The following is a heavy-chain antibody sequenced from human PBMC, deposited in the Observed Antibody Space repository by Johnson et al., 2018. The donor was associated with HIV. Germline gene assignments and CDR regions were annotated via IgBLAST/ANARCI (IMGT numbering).Heavy chain of an antibody. CDR3: ARVSNHAFDI. CDR1: GFTVSSNY. Sequence: VQLVESGGGLVQPGGSLRLSCAASGFTVSSNYMSWVRQAPGKGLEWVSVIYSGGSTYYADSVKGRFTISRDNAKNSLYLQINSLRAEDTAVYYCARVSNHAFDIWGQGTMVTVSS. J-gene: IGHJ3*02. V-gene: IGHV3-66*01. CDR2: IYSGGST.